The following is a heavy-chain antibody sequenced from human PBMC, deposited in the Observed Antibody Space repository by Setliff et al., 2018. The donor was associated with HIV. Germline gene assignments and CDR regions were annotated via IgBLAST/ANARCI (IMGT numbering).Heavy chain of an antibody. D-gene: IGHD1-26*01. V-gene: IGHV4-39*01. CDR1: GGSISSSSYY. CDR2: IDYSGST. J-gene: IGHJ4*02. CDR3: ARTMGVTYFDY. Sequence: SETLSLTCTVSGGSISSSSYYWGWIRQTPGKGLEWIGSIDYSGSTSYNPSLKSRVTVSVDTPENQFSLKLSSVTAADTAVYYCARTMGVTYFDYWGQGTLVTVSS.